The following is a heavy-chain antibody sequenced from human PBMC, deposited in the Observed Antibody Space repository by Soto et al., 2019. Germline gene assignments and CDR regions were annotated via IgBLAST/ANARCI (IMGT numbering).Heavy chain of an antibody. CDR3: ARDHTVRRDYYYYGMDV. CDR1: GYTFTSYY. CDR2: INPSGGST. J-gene: IGHJ6*02. V-gene: IGHV1-46*01. Sequence: ASVKVSCKASGYTFTSYYMHWVRQAPRQGLEWMGIINPSGGSTSYAQKFQGRVTMTRDTSTSTVYMELSSLRSEDTAVYYCARDHTVRRDYYYYGMDVWGQGTTVTVS. D-gene: IGHD4-17*01.